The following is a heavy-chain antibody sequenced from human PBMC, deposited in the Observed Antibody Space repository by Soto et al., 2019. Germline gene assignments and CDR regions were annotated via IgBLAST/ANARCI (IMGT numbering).Heavy chain of an antibody. CDR1: GFSFSTYL. Sequence: GGSLRLSCAASGFSFSTYLMSWVRQAPGKGLEWVANIKQGGNEKFYVDSVKGRFTISRDNDKKSLYLQMDSLRVEDTAVYYCVGAVTYEVPYYYYGMDVWGQGTTVTVSS. CDR2: IKQGGNEK. D-gene: IGHD2-21*02. J-gene: IGHJ6*02. CDR3: VGAVTYEVPYYYYGMDV. V-gene: IGHV3-7*01.